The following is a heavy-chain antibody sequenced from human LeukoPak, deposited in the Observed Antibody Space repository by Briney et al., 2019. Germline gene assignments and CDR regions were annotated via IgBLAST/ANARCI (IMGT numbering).Heavy chain of an antibody. J-gene: IGHJ3*02. CDR2: ISAGGTI. Sequence: GGSLRLSCAASGFTFSSYEMDWVRQAPGKGLEWISYISAGGTIYYADSVRGRFTISRDNAKNSLYLQMHSLRAEGTAVYYCVKEFTPESSGYDAFDIWGQGTMVTVSS. CDR1: GFTFSSYE. CDR3: VKEFTPESSGYDAFDI. V-gene: IGHV3-48*03. D-gene: IGHD3-22*01.